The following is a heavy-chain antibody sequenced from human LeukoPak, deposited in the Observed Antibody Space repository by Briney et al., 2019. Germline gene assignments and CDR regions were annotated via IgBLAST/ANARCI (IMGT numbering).Heavy chain of an antibody. D-gene: IGHD6-13*01. J-gene: IGHJ4*02. Sequence: GRSLRLSCAASGFTFRSYGMHWVRQAPGKGLQWVAVIWNDGSNKYYADSVKGRFTIPRDNSKNTLYLQMNSLRAEDTAVYYCAKDRAAAGTDYFDYWGQGTLVTVSS. CDR3: AKDRAAAGTDYFDY. CDR2: IWNDGSNK. CDR1: GFTFRSYG. V-gene: IGHV3-33*06.